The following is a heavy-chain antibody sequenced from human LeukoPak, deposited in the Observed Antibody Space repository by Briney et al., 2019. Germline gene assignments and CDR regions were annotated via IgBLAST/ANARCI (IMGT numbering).Heavy chain of an antibody. V-gene: IGHV4-59*08. CDR3: ARHLDYYGSGSYEY. CDR1: GGSISPYH. D-gene: IGHD3-10*01. J-gene: IGHJ4*02. Sequence: SETLSLTCAVSGGSISPYHWTWIRQPPGKGLEGIGYISYNGSTNYNPSLKSRVTISIDTSKSQFSLKLSSVTAADTAVYYCARHLDYYGSGSYEYWGQGTLVTVSS. CDR2: ISYNGST.